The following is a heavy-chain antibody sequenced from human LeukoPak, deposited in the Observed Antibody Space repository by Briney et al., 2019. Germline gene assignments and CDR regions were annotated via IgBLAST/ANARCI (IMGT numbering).Heavy chain of an antibody. CDR2: IYYSGST. J-gene: IGHJ6*03. CDR3: ARETSQKGAHYMDV. CDR1: GGSISSYY. Sequence: SGTLSLTCTVSGGSISSYYWSWIRQPPGKGLEWIGYIYYSGSTNYNPSLKSRVTISVDTSKNQFSLKLSSVTAADTAVYYCARETSQKGAHYMDVWGKGTTVTISS. D-gene: IGHD3-16*01. V-gene: IGHV4-59*01.